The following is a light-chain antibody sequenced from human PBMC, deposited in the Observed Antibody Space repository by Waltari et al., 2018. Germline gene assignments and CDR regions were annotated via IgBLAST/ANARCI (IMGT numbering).Light chain of an antibody. J-gene: IGKJ2*01. Sequence: EIVMTQSPVTLSVSPGERVTLSCRASQSIRNNLAWYQQKAGQPPRPLLQGASTRAPGLPARFSGSGSGTEFALTISSLQPEDFAVYYCHHYNKRPPSYTFGQGTRLEIK. V-gene: IGKV3-15*01. CDR3: HHYNKRPPSYT. CDR2: GAS. CDR1: QSIRNN.